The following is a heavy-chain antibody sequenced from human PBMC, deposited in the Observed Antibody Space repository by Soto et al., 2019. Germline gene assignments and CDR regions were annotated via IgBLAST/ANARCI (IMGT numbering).Heavy chain of an antibody. D-gene: IGHD6-13*01. J-gene: IGHJ5*02. V-gene: IGHV1-24*01. CDR3: ATDRLAASGILGFDP. CDR1: GYTLTELS. Sequence: ASVKVSCKVSGYTLTELSMHWVRQAPGKGLEWMGGFDPEDGETIYAQKFQGRVTMTEDTSTDTAYMELSSLRSEDTAVYYFATDRLAASGILGFDPWGQGTLVTVSS. CDR2: FDPEDGET.